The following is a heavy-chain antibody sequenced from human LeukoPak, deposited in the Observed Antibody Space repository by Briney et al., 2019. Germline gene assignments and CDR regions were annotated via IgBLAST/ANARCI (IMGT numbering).Heavy chain of an antibody. J-gene: IGHJ6*03. CDR3: ARDPAERLRGASYYYYMDV. Sequence: SVKVSRTASGRTFSTYAISWVRQAPGQALEWMGGIIPMFGTANYAQKFQGRVTITADESTSTAYMELSGLRSGDTAVYYCARDPAERLRGASYYYYMDVWGKGTTVTVSS. D-gene: IGHD1-1*01. CDR1: GRTFSTYA. V-gene: IGHV1-69*13. CDR2: IIPMFGTA.